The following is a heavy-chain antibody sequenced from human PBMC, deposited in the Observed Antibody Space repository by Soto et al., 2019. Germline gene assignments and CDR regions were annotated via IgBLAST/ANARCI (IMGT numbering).Heavy chain of an antibody. Sequence: GGSLRLSCAASGFTVSSNYMSWVRQAPGKGLEWVSAISASGGSTYYADSVKGRFTVSRDNSKNTLYLQMSSLRAEDTAVYYCAKDFVGTKADFFDYWGQGTLVTVSS. CDR3: AKDFVGTKADFFDY. J-gene: IGHJ4*02. CDR2: ISASGGST. V-gene: IGHV3-23*01. CDR1: GFTVSSNY. D-gene: IGHD1-26*01.